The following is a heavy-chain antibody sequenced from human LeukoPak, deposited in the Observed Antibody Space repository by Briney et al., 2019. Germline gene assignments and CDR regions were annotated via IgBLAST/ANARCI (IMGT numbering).Heavy chain of an antibody. J-gene: IGHJ6*03. Sequence: SETLSLTCAVYGGSFSGYYWSWIRQPPGKGLEWIGEINHSGGTTYNPCLKSRVTISVDTSKNQFSLKLRSVTAADTAVYYCARLRRYYGPGSYQIIAYRYYSMDVWGKGTTVTISS. CDR2: INHSGGT. V-gene: IGHV4-34*01. CDR3: ARLRRYYGPGSYQIIAYRYYSMDV. CDR1: GGSFSGYY. D-gene: IGHD3-10*01.